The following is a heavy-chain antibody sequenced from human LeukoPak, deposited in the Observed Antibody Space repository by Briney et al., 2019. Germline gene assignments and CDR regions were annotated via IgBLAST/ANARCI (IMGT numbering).Heavy chain of an antibody. Sequence: ASVKVSCKVSGYTLTELSMHWVRQAPGKGLEWMGGFDPEGGETIYAQKFQGRVTMTEDTSTDTAYMELSSLRSEDTAVYYCATILSDYDSSGYLGAFDIWGQGTMVTVSS. V-gene: IGHV1-24*01. J-gene: IGHJ3*02. CDR2: FDPEGGET. CDR1: GYTLTELS. D-gene: IGHD3-22*01. CDR3: ATILSDYDSSGYLGAFDI.